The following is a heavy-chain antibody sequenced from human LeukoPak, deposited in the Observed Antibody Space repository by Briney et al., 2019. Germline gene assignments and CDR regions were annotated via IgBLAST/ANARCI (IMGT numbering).Heavy chain of an antibody. CDR1: GGSFSGYY. D-gene: IGHD2-15*01. Sequence: SETLSLTCAVYGGSFSGYYWSWIRQPPGKGLEWIGEINHSGSTNYNPSLKSRVTISVDTSKNQFSLKLSSVTAADTAVYYCAGACSGGSCYPGYWGQGTLVTVSS. CDR2: INHSGST. CDR3: AGACSGGSCYPGY. V-gene: IGHV4-34*01. J-gene: IGHJ4*02.